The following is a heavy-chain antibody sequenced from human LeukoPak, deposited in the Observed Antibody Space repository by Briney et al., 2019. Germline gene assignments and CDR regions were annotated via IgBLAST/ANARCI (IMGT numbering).Heavy chain of an antibody. V-gene: IGHV7-4-1*02. J-gene: IGHJ6*02. Sequence: GASVKVSCKASGYTFTSYAMNWVRQAPGQGLEWMGWINTNTGNPTYAQGFTGRFVFSLDTSVSTAYLQISSLKAEDTAVCYCAREVITYYYYYGMDVWGQGTTVTVSS. CDR1: GYTFTSYA. CDR2: INTNTGNP. CDR3: AREVITYYYYYGMDV. D-gene: IGHD3-22*01.